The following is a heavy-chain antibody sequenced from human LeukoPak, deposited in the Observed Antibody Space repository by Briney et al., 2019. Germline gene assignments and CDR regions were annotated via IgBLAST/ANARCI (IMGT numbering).Heavy chain of an antibody. D-gene: IGHD2-15*01. J-gene: IGHJ4*02. V-gene: IGHV4-61*02. CDR2: IYTSGST. CDR3: ARDLVGHFDY. Sequence: SETLSLTCTVSGGSISSGSYYWSWIRQPAGKGLEWIGRIYTSGSTNYNPSLKSRVTISVDTSKNQFSLKLSSVTAADTAVYYCARDLVGHFDYWGQGTLVTVSS. CDR1: GGSISSGSYY.